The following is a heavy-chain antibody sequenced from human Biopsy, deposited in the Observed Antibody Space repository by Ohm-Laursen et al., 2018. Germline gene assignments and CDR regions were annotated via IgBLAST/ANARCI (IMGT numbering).Heavy chain of an antibody. Sequence: SDTLSLTCTVSRDSISNYYWTWIRQSPGKGLEWIGYIYYTGSTNYNPSVKSRVTISVDTSKNQFSLKLNSVTAADTAVYFCARDSRGGHLNTTLITGKNLDSWGQGTTVTVSS. CDR1: RDSISNYY. D-gene: IGHD3-16*01. CDR3: ARDSRGGHLNTTLITGKNLDS. J-gene: IGHJ6*02. CDR2: IYYTGST. V-gene: IGHV4-59*01.